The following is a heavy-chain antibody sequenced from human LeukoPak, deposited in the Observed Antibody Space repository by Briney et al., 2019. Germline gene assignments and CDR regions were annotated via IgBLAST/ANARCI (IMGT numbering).Heavy chain of an antibody. CDR3: AEWLVDAFDI. V-gene: IGHV1-24*01. J-gene: IGHJ3*02. D-gene: IGHD6-19*01. Sequence: ASVKVSCKVSGYTLIELSMRWVRQAPGKGREWFGGFVPEDGETIYAQKFQGRVTMTEDTSTDTAYMELSSLRSEDTAVYYCAEWLVDAFDIWGQGTMVTVSS. CDR2: FVPEDGET. CDR1: GYTLIELS.